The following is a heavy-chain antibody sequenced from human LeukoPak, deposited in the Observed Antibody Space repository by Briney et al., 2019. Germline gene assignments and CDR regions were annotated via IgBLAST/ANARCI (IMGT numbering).Heavy chain of an antibody. CDR3: ARSHCGGDCYPYYYCYYGMHV. D-gene: IGHD2-21*02. CDR2: VNTNTGNP. CDR1: GYTFTSYA. J-gene: IGHJ6*01. Sequence: ASVKVSCKASGYTFTSYAMNWVRQAPGQGLEWMGWVNTNTGNPTYAQGFTGRVFFSLDTSVSTAYLRICSLKAQDTAVYYCARSHCGGDCYPYYYCYYGMHVWGQGTRDRVSS. V-gene: IGHV7-4-1*01.